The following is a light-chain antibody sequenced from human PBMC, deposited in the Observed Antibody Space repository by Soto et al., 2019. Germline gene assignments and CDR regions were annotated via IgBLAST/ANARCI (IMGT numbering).Light chain of an antibody. J-gene: IGKJ4*01. CDR3: QQYGSYPIT. Sequence: EVVLTQSPGALSMSPGERATLSCRASQSVDSSYFAWYQQRPGQAPRLLISETSTRATGIPDRFSGSGSGTDFTLTVSRLEPEDFAVYFCQQYGSYPITFGGGTKVDIK. CDR2: ETS. CDR1: QSVDSSY. V-gene: IGKV3-20*01.